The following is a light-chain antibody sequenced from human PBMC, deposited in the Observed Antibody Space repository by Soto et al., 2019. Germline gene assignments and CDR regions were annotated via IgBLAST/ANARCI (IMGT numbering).Light chain of an antibody. CDR3: AAWDDSLRGV. CDR1: SSNIGSNY. V-gene: IGLV1-47*02. J-gene: IGLJ3*02. Sequence: QSVLTQPPSASGTPGQSVTISCSGSSSNIGSNYVYWYQQLPGTAPKLLIYNNNQRPSGVPDRFSGSKSGTSASLAISGLRSEDEADYYCAAWDDSLRGVFGGGTKLTVL. CDR2: NNN.